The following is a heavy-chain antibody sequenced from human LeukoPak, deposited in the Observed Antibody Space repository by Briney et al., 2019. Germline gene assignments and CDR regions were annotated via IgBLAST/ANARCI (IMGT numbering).Heavy chain of an antibody. D-gene: IGHD4-23*01. CDR2: ISGSGGST. CDR3: AKILRWFTYYFDY. J-gene: IGHJ4*02. CDR1: GFTFSSYG. V-gene: IGHV3-23*01. Sequence: GGSLRLSCAASGFTFSSYGMSWLRQAPGKGLEWVSAISGSGGSTYYADSVKGRFTISRDNSKNTLYLQMNSLRAEDTAVYYCAKILRWFTYYFDYWGQGTLVTVSS.